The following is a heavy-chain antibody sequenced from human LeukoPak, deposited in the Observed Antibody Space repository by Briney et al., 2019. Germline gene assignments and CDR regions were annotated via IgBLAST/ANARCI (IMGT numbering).Heavy chain of an antibody. CDR2: IYYSGST. D-gene: IGHD3-22*01. J-gene: IGHJ5*02. CDR3: ARHRYYYDSSGYYYQP. Sequence: PSETLSLTCTVSGDSISSYYWNWIRQPPGKGLEWIGCIYYSGSTNYNPSLKSRVTISVDTSKNPFSLRLSSVTAADTAVYYCARHRYYYDSSGYYYQPWGQGTLVTVSS. CDR1: GDSISSYY. V-gene: IGHV4-59*01.